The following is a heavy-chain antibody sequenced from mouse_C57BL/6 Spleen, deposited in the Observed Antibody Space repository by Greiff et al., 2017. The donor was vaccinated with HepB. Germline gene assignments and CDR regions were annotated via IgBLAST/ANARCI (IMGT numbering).Heavy chain of an antibody. Sequence: EVQLKESGPELVKPGASVKISCKASGYSFTGYYMNWVKQSPEKSLEWIGEINPSTGGTTYNQKFKAKATLTVDKSSSTAYMQLKSLTSEDSAVYYCADYGSSYGFAYWGQGTLVTVSA. CDR3: ADYGSSYGFAY. J-gene: IGHJ3*01. V-gene: IGHV1-42*01. CDR1: GYSFTGYY. CDR2: INPSTGGT. D-gene: IGHD1-1*01.